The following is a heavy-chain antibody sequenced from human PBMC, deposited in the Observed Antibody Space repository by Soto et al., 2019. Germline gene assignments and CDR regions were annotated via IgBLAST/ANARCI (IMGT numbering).Heavy chain of an antibody. J-gene: IGHJ4*02. CDR2: IIPIFGTA. Sequence: ASVKVSCKASGGTFSSYAISWVRQAPGQGLEWMGGIIPIFGTANYAQKFQGRVTITADESTSTAYMELSSLRSEDTAVYYCARETTYNWNGNFDYWGQGTLVTVSS. D-gene: IGHD1-20*01. V-gene: IGHV1-69*13. CDR1: GGTFSSYA. CDR3: ARETTYNWNGNFDY.